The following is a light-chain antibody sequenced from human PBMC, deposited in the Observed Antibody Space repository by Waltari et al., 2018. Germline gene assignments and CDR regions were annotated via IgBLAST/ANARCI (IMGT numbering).Light chain of an antibody. CDR3: SSYTSSNTVI. CDR1: SSDVGGYNY. V-gene: IGLV2-14*01. J-gene: IGLJ2*01. CDR2: DVS. Sequence: QSALTQPASVSGSPGQSITISCTGTSSDVGGYNYVSWYQQYPGKVPKLMIYDVSKWPSGVSNRFSGSKSSNTASLTISGLQAEDEADYYCSSYTSSNTVIFGGGTKLTVL.